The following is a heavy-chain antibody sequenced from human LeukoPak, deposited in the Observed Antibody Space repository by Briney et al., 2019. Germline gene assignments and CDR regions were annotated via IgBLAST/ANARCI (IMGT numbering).Heavy chain of an antibody. D-gene: IGHD3-10*01. V-gene: IGHV3-21*01. Sequence: GGSLRLSCAASGFTFSTYSMNWVRQAPGKRLEWVSSISAGSSYIYYADSVKGRFTISRDNAKNSLYLQMNSLRAEDTAVYYCARDGSPGDRWFDPWGQGTLVTVSS. CDR1: GFTFSTYS. CDR2: ISAGSSYI. CDR3: ARDGSPGDRWFDP. J-gene: IGHJ5*02.